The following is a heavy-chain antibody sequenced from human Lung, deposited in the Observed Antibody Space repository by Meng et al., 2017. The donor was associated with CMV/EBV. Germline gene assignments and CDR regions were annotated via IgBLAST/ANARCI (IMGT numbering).Heavy chain of an antibody. J-gene: IGHJ4*02. CDR3: ASGRFLEWLFVDY. CDR2: IYYSGST. Sequence: GSLRLXXTVSGGSISSYYWSWIRQPPGKGLEWIGYIYYSGSTNYNPSLKSRVTISVDTSKNQFSLKLSSVTAADTAVYYCASGRFLEWLFVDYWGQGTRVTVSS. V-gene: IGHV4-59*01. D-gene: IGHD3-3*01. CDR1: GGSISSYY.